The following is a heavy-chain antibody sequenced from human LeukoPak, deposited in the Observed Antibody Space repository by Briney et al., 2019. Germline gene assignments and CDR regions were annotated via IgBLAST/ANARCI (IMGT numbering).Heavy chain of an antibody. CDR1: GFTFSSYA. Sequence: GGSLRLSCAASGFTFSSYAMSWVRQAPGKGLEWVSGFSGSGGSTYYADSVQGRFTISRDNSKNTLYLQMNSLRAEDTAVYYCAKGKKGLWFGEFGYWGQGTPVTVSS. V-gene: IGHV3-23*01. D-gene: IGHD3-10*01. CDR3: AKGKKGLWFGEFGY. CDR2: FSGSGGST. J-gene: IGHJ4*02.